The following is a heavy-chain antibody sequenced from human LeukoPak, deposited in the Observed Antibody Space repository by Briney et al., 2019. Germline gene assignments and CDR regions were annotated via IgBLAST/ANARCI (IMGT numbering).Heavy chain of an antibody. Sequence: ASVKVSCKASGYTFTDYFMHWVRQAPGQGLEWMGWINPNSGGTHYAQKFQGRVTMTRDTSISTAYMELSRLRSDDTAVYYCARTRRTIFSFSQTRPNYFDYWGQGTLVTVSS. J-gene: IGHJ4*02. V-gene: IGHV1-2*02. CDR2: INPNSGGT. D-gene: IGHD2/OR15-2a*01. CDR3: ARTRRTIFSFSQTRPNYFDY. CDR1: GYTFTDYF.